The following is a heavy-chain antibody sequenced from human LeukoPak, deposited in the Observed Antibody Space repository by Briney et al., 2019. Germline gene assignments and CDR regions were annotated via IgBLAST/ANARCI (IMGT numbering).Heavy chain of an antibody. Sequence: GGSLRLSCAASGFIFSNYWMHWVRQVPGKGLVWVSRIKTDGSTTNYADSVKGRFTISRDNAKNTLYLQVNSLTDEDTAVYYCARGASSGYRIDYWGQGTLVTVSS. J-gene: IGHJ4*02. CDR2: IKTDGSTT. D-gene: IGHD5-18*01. CDR1: GFIFSNYW. CDR3: ARGASSGYRIDY. V-gene: IGHV3-74*01.